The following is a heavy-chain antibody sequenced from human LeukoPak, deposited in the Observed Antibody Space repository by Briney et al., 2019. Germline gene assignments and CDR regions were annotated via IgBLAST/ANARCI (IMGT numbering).Heavy chain of an antibody. J-gene: IGHJ5*02. CDR1: GFTFRDYW. Sequence: GGSLRLSCAASGFTFRDYWMSWVRQAPGKGLEWVSAISGSGGSTYYADSVKGRFTISRDNSKNTLYLQMNSLRAEDTAVYYCAKSAAGTTDVGWFDPWGQGTLVTVSS. D-gene: IGHD4-17*01. CDR3: AKSAAGTTDVGWFDP. CDR2: ISGSGGST. V-gene: IGHV3-23*01.